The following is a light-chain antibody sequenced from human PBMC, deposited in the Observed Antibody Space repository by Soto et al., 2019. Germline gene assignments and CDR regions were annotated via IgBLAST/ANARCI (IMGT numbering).Light chain of an antibody. Sequence: DIQMTQSPSSLSASVGDRVTIACRASQGIAKDLAGFQLKPGKAPKSLISAASSLQSGVPSKFSGSGSGTDFTRTINSLLPEDFATYYCQQYDSYPYTFGQGTKLEIK. CDR2: AAS. CDR1: QGIAKD. CDR3: QQYDSYPYT. J-gene: IGKJ2*01. V-gene: IGKV1-16*02.